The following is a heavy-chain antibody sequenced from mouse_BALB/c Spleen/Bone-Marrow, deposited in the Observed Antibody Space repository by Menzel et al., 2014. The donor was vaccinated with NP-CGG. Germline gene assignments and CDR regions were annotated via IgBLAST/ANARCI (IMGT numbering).Heavy chain of an antibody. V-gene: IGHV1-7*01. J-gene: IGHJ4*01. CDR2: INPSTGYT. D-gene: IGHD2-1*01. CDR3: ARKGYGNYHYYAMDY. CDR1: GYTFTNYW. Sequence: VKLVESGAELAKPGASVKMSCKASGYTFTNYWMHWIKQRPGQGLEWIGYINPSTGYTEYNQKFKDKATLTADRSSSTAYMQLSSLTSEDSAVYYCARKGYGNYHYYAMDYWGQGTSVTVSS.